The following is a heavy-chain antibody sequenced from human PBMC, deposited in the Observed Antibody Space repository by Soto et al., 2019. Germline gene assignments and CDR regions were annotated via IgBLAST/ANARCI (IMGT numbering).Heavy chain of an antibody. CDR3: ATVTLADYCVSHGSYPRY. CDR1: GYTLTELS. J-gene: IGHJ4*02. CDR2: FDPEDGVT. Sequence: ASVKVSAKVSGYTLTELSMHWVRQAPGKGLEWMGGFDPEDGVTIYAQKFQGRVTMTEDTSTDTAYMELSSLRSEDTAVYYCATVTLADYCVSHGSYPRYWGKGTLVTVSS. V-gene: IGHV1-24*01. D-gene: IGHD3-22*01.